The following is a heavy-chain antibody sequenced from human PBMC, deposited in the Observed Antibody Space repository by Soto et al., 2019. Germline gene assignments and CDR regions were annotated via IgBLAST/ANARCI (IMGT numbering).Heavy chain of an antibody. D-gene: IGHD1-7*01. V-gene: IGHV1-3*04. Sequence: EASVKVSCKASGYTFTNNVIHWLRQAPGQTLEWMGWIHTAKGNTKYSQKFEARVTLTRDTAPSTAYMELNSLRSDDTAVYYCARDPIWTYTWNYARLNYLDPWGQGTLVTVSS. CDR1: GYTFTNNV. J-gene: IGHJ5*02. CDR2: IHTAKGNT. CDR3: ARDPIWTYTWNYARLNYLDP.